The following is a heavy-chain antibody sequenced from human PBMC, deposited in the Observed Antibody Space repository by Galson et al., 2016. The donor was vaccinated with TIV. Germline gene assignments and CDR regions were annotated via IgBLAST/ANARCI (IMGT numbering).Heavy chain of an antibody. V-gene: IGHV4-4*07. CDR2: IFTDGTT. Sequence: SETLSLTCSVSGGSVSRYYWSWVRQSPGKGLEWIGRIFTDGTTTYNPSLKSRVAISLDTSKNQFSLKVNSVTAGNTAIYYSVRTAYWSGYGDYWGQGILVTVSS. D-gene: IGHD3-3*01. J-gene: IGHJ4*02. CDR3: VRTAYWSGYGDY. CDR1: GGSVSRYY.